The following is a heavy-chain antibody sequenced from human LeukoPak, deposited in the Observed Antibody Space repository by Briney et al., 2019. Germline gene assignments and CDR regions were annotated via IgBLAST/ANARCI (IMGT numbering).Heavy chain of an antibody. CDR2: VHLSGAS. D-gene: IGHD1-26*01. V-gene: IGHV4-4*02. J-gene: IGHJ4*02. CDR3: TRESGAFSPFGF. Sequence: SGTLSLTCAVSGGSILTTNWWSWVRQPPGKGLEWIGEVHLSGASNYNPSLKSRVNMSIDKSKNQLSLELTSVTAADTAIYYCTRESGAFSPFGFRGQGTLVTVSS. CDR1: GGSILTTNW.